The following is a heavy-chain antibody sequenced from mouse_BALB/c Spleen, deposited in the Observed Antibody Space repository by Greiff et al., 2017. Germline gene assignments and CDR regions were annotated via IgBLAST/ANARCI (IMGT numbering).Heavy chain of an antibody. CDR3: ARSYYRYEEDAMDY. D-gene: IGHD2-14*01. J-gene: IGHJ4*01. CDR2: ISYDGSN. Sequence: EVQLQESGPGLVKPSQSLSLTCSVTGYSITSGYYWNWIRQFPGNKLEWMGYISYDGSNNYNPSLKNRISITRDTSKNQFFLKLNSVTTEDTATYYCARSYYRYEEDAMDYWGQGTSVTVSS. V-gene: IGHV3-6*02. CDR1: GYSITSGYY.